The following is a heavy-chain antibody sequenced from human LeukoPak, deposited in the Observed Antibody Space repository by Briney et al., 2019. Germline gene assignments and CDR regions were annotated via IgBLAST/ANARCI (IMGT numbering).Heavy chain of an antibody. CDR1: GVSISSYY. V-gene: IGHV4-59*08. Sequence: SETLSLTCTVSGVSISSYYWSWIRQPPGKGLEWIGYIFSSGYTKYNPSLESRVTISVDTSKNQFSLKLSSVTAADTAVYYCARRSGGGYYFDYWGQGTLVTVSS. CDR2: IFSSGYT. J-gene: IGHJ4*02. D-gene: IGHD3-10*01. CDR3: ARRSGGGYYFDY.